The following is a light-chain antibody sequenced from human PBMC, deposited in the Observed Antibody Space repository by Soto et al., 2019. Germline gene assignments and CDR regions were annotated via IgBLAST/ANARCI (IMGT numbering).Light chain of an antibody. CDR1: ESVSNN. Sequence: ELVMTQSPATLSVSPGERATLSCRASESVSNNLAWYQQKPGQAPRLLIYGASTRATGLPARFSGSGSGTEFTLTISSPQSEDFGTYYCQQYNSYFVTFGPVTRVDVK. CDR2: GAS. V-gene: IGKV3-15*01. CDR3: QQYNSYFVT. J-gene: IGKJ3*01.